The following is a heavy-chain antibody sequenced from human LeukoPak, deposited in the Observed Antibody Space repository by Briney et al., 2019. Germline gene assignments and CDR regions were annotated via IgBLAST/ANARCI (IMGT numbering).Heavy chain of an antibody. CDR2: ISGYNGNT. D-gene: IGHD6-19*01. CDR3: ARRRSEEFDFDC. V-gene: IGHV1-18*01. J-gene: IGHJ4*02. CDR1: GYIFSTYG. Sequence: ASVKVFCKASGYIFSTYGISWVRQAPGQGLEWMGCISGYNGNTNYAQKLQGRVTMTTDTSTSTAYMELRSLRSDDTAVYYCARRRSEEFDFDCWGQGTLVTVSS.